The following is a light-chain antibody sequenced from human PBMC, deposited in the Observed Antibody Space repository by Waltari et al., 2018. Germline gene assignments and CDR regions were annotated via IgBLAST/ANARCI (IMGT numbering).Light chain of an antibody. CDR2: AAS. CDR3: QQQRA. Sequence: DIQMTQSPSTLSASVGDRVTITCRARQGISSYLAWYQQKPGKAPKLLIYAASTLQSGVPSRFSGSGSGTEFTLTISSLQPEDFATYYCQQQRAFGQGTKLEIK. J-gene: IGKJ2*01. V-gene: IGKV1-9*01. CDR1: QGISSY.